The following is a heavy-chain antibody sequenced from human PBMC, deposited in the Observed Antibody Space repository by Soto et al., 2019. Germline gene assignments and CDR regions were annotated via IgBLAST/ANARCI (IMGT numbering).Heavy chain of an antibody. J-gene: IGHJ4*02. CDR1: GFTFSSYA. Sequence: EVQLLESGGGLVQPGGSLRLSCAASGFTFSSYAMSWVRQAPGKWLEWVSAISGSGGSTYYADSVKGRFTISRDNSKNTRYLQMNSLRAEDTAVYFCAREFQGVVTSYGIWGFDYWGQGTLVTVSS. D-gene: IGHD3-9*01. CDR3: AREFQGVVTSYGIWGFDY. CDR2: ISGSGGST. V-gene: IGHV3-23*01.